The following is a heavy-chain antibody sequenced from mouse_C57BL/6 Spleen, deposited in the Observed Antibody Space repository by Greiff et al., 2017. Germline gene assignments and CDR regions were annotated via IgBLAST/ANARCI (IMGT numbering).Heavy chain of an antibody. CDR2: IYPGSGST. J-gene: IGHJ2*01. CDR3: ARYYGSSPLNFDY. CDR1: GYTFTSYW. Sequence: VQLQQSGAELVKPGASVKMSCKASGYTFTSYWITWVKQRPGQGLEWIGDIYPGSGSTNYNEKFKSKATLTVDTSSSTAYMQLSSLTSEDSAVYYCARYYGSSPLNFDYWGQGTTLTVSS. D-gene: IGHD1-1*01. V-gene: IGHV1-55*01.